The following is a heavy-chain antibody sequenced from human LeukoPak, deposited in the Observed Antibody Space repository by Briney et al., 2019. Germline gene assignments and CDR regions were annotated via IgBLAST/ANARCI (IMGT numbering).Heavy chain of an antibody. CDR3: ARGQLPYYYGSGSYQDAFDI. CDR1: GGTFSSYA. J-gene: IGHJ3*02. D-gene: IGHD3-10*01. CDR2: IIPIFGTA. V-gene: IGHV1-69*13. Sequence: SVKVSCKASGGTFSSYAISWVRQAPGQGLEWMGGIIPIFGTANYAQKFQGRVTITADESTSTAYMELSSLRSEDTAVYYCARGQLPYYYGSGSYQDAFDIWGQGTMVTVS.